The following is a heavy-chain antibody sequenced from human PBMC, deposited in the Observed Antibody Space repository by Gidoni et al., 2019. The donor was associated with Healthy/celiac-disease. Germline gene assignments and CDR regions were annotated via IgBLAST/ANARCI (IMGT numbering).Heavy chain of an antibody. CDR2: ISWNSGSI. CDR3: AKDNYYDSRKGHLSD. V-gene: IGHV3-9*01. J-gene: IGHJ4*02. Sequence: EVQLVESGGGLVQPGRSLRLSCAASGFTFDDYAMHWVRQAPGQGLEWVVGISWNSGSIGYADSVKGRFTISRDNAKNSLYLQMNSLRAEDTALYYCAKDNYYDSRKGHLSDWGQGTLVTVSS. D-gene: IGHD3-22*01. CDR1: GFTFDDYA.